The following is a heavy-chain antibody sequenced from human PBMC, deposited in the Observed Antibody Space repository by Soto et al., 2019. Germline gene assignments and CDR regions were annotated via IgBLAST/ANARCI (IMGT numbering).Heavy chain of an antibody. V-gene: IGHV4-30-4*01. CDR3: ARAFKRYRSPPGPPEY. CDR2: IYYSGNT. CDR1: GDSISSGDYY. D-gene: IGHD6-13*01. J-gene: IGHJ4*01. Sequence: SETLSLTCTVSGDSISSGDYYWSWIRQHPGKGLEWIGCIYYSGNTYYNPSLKRRFSISVDTSKNQFSLQLSSVTVADTAVYYCARAFKRYRSPPGPPEYWGLGTLVTVSS.